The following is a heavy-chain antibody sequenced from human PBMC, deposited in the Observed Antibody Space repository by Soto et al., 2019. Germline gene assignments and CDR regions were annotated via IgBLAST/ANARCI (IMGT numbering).Heavy chain of an antibody. CDR2: INAGNGNT. D-gene: IGHD1-26*01. Sequence: ASVKVSCKASGYTFTSCAMHWVRQAPGQRLEWMGWINAGNGNTKYSQKFQGRVTITRDTSASTAYMELSSLRSEDTAVYYCAREGGGSYSTGYYYYYGMDVWGQGTTVTVS. V-gene: IGHV1-3*01. CDR3: AREGGGSYSTGYYYYYGMDV. CDR1: GYTFTSCA. J-gene: IGHJ6*02.